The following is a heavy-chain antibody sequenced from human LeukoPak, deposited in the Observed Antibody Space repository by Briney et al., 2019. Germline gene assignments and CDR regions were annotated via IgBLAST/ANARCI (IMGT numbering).Heavy chain of an antibody. CDR3: AISDWFDP. J-gene: IGHJ5*02. CDR2: SKYDGSTA. D-gene: IGHD3-16*02. V-gene: IGHV3-74*03. Sequence: GGSLRLSCAASGFTFDDYAMHWVRQAPGKGLEWVSRSKYDGSTAMYAESVKGRFTISRDNARGTLYLQMNSLRVDDTAVYYCAISDWFDPCGRGILVTVSS. CDR1: GFTFDDYA.